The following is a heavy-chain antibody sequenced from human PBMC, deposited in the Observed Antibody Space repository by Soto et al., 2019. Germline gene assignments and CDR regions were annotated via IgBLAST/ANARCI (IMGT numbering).Heavy chain of an antibody. CDR2: ISYDGSNK. J-gene: IGHJ6*02. CDR3: AKDLKFYSYSYYGMDV. V-gene: IGHV3-30*18. D-gene: IGHD2-15*01. Sequence: QVQLVESGGGVVQPGMSLRLSCAASGFTFSSYGMHWVRQAPGKGLEWVAVISYDGSNKYYADSVKGRFTISRDNXKXXLYLQMNSLRGEDTAVYYCAKDLKFYSYSYYGMDVWGQGTTVTVSS. CDR1: GFTFSSYG.